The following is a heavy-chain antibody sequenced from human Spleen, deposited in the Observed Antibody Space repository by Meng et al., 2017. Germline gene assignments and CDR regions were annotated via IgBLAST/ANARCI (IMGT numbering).Heavy chain of an antibody. CDR2: TYYRSKWYN. J-gene: IGHJ4*03. Sequence: LRLSCAISGDSVSSNSAAWIWIRQSPSRGLEWLGRTYYRSKWYNDYAISVKSRIIIYPDTYKNQFSLQLKSVTPEDTAVYYCAREEDIVTSIGVYFDYWGHGTLGTVSS. CDR3: AREEDIVTSIGVYFDY. V-gene: IGHV6-1*01. D-gene: IGHD5-12*01. CDR1: GDSVSSNSAA.